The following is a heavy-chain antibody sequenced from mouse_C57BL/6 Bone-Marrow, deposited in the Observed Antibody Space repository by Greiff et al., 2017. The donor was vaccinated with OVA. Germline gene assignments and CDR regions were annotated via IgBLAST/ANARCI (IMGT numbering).Heavy chain of an antibody. V-gene: IGHV1-54*01. CDR2: INPGSGGT. D-gene: IGHD1-1*01. Sequence: VQGVESGAELVRPGTSVKVSCKASGYAFTNYLIEWVKQRPGQGLEWIGVINPGSGGTNYNEKFKGKATLTADKSSSTAYMQLSSLTSEDSAVYFCARVDYYGSRNWYFDVWGTGTTVTVSS. CDR1: GYAFTNYL. J-gene: IGHJ1*03. CDR3: ARVDYYGSRNWYFDV.